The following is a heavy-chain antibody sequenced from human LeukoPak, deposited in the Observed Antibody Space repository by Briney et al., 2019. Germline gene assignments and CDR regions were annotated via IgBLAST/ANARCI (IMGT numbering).Heavy chain of an antibody. D-gene: IGHD3-9*01. CDR1: GFTFSSYA. CDR2: ISGSGGST. CDR3: AKHYILTGPGLFDY. J-gene: IGHJ4*02. Sequence: GGSLRLPCAASGFTFSSYAMSWVRQAPGKGLEWVSAISGSGGSTYYADSVKGRFAISRDNSKNTLYLQMNSLRAEDTAVYYCAKHYILTGPGLFDYWGQGTLVTVSS. V-gene: IGHV3-23*01.